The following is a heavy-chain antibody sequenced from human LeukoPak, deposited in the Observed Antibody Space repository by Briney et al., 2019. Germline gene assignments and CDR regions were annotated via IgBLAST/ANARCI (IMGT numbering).Heavy chain of an antibody. CDR2: ISSSSSYI. Sequence: PGGSLRPSCAASGFTFSSYSMNWVRQAPGKGLEWVSSISSSSSYIYYADSVKGRFTISRDNAKNSLYLQMNSLRAEDTAVYYCAGTDSSGYYYPIDYWGQGTLVTVSS. V-gene: IGHV3-21*01. J-gene: IGHJ4*02. CDR1: GFTFSSYS. D-gene: IGHD3-22*01. CDR3: AGTDSSGYYYPIDY.